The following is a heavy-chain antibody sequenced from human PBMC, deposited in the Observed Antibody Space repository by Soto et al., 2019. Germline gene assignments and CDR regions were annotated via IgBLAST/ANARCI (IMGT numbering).Heavy chain of an antibody. Sequence: GESLKISCKGSGYSFTSYWIGWVRQMPGKGLEWMGIIYPGDSDTSYSPSFQGQVTISADKSISTAYLQWSSLKASDTAMYYCARHGRSSNYDSSGYHYYGMDVWGQGTTVTVSS. V-gene: IGHV5-51*01. CDR2: IYPGDSDT. CDR3: ARHGRSSNYDSSGYHYYGMDV. CDR1: GYSFTSYW. J-gene: IGHJ6*02. D-gene: IGHD3-22*01.